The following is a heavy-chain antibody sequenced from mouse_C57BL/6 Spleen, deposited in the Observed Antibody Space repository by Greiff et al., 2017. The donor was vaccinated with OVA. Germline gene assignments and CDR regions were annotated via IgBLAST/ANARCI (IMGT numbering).Heavy chain of an antibody. V-gene: IGHV1-64*01. CDR3: AREGNYYGSRGYAMDY. D-gene: IGHD1-1*01. Sequence: QVQLQQSGAELVKPGASVKLSCKASGYTFTSYWMHWVKQRPGQGLEWIGMIHPNSGSTNYNEKFKSKATLTVDKSSSTAYMQLSSLTSEDSAVYYCAREGNYYGSRGYAMDYWGQGTSVTVSS. CDR2: IHPNSGST. CDR1: GYTFTSYW. J-gene: IGHJ4*01.